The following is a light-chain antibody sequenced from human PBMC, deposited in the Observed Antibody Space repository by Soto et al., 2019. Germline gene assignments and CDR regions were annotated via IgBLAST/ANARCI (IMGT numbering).Light chain of an antibody. CDR3: SSYTTSATVI. CDR2: EVR. CDR1: SSDVGAYNS. Sequence: QSALTQPASVSGSPGQSITISCAGTSSDVGAYNSVSWYQQHPDNAPKLLIYEVRNRPSGISDRFSASKSGNTASLTVSGLQAEDEADYYCSSYTTSATVIFGGGTKLTVL. V-gene: IGLV2-14*01. J-gene: IGLJ2*01.